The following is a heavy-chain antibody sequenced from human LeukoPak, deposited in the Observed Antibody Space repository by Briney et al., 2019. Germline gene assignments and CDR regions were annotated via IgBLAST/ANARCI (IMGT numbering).Heavy chain of an antibody. V-gene: IGHV4-34*01. CDR2: INHSGST. J-gene: IGHJ6*03. CDR3: ARGFKRSSWYPHMDV. D-gene: IGHD6-13*01. Sequence: PSETLSLTCAVYGGSFSGYYWSWIRQPPGKGLEWIGEINHSGSTNYNPSLKSRVTISVDTSKNQFSLKLSSVTAADTAVYYCARGFKRSSWYPHMDVWGKGTTATVSS. CDR1: GGSFSGYY.